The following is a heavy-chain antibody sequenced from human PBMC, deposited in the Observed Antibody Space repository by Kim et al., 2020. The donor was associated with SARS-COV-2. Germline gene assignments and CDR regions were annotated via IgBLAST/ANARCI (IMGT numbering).Heavy chain of an antibody. Sequence: GGSLRLSCAASGFTFSSYEMNWVRQAPGKGLEWVSYISSSGSTIYYADSVKGRFTISRDNAKNSLYLQINSLRAEDTAVYYCARGGTYYDFWSGYYNYYYGMDVWGQGTTVTVSS. CDR2: ISSSGSTI. V-gene: IGHV3-48*03. CDR3: ARGGTYYDFWSGYYNYYYGMDV. CDR1: GFTFSSYE. D-gene: IGHD3-3*01. J-gene: IGHJ6*02.